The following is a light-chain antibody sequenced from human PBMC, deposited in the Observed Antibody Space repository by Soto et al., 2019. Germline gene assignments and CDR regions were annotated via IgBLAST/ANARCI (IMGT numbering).Light chain of an antibody. Sequence: QSVLTQPASVSGSPGQSITISCTGASGDFGDYNYVSWYQQHPGKAPQLLIYGVTNRPSGVSNRFSGSKSGNTASLTISGLQAGDEAEYYCNSYTNTNTLPVFGTGTKVTVL. V-gene: IGLV2-14*03. CDR1: SGDFGDYNY. J-gene: IGLJ1*01. CDR3: NSYTNTNTLPV. CDR2: GVT.